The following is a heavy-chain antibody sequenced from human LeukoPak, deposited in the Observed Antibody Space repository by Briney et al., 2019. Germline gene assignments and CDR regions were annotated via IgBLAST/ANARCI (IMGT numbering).Heavy chain of an antibody. J-gene: IGHJ4*02. CDR1: GDSVSSNSAA. CDR3: ARQQWELLKGAFDY. V-gene: IGHV6-1*01. Sequence: SQTLSLTCAISGDSVSSNSAAWNWIRQSPSRGLEWLGRTYYRSKWYNDYAVSLKSRITINPDTSKNQFSLHLNSVTPEDTAVYCCARQQWELLKGAFDYWGQGTLVTVSS. CDR2: TYYRSKWYN. D-gene: IGHD1-26*01.